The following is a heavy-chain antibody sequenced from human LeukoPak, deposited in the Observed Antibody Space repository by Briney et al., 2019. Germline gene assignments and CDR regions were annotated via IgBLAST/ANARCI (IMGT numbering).Heavy chain of an antibody. J-gene: IGHJ5*02. V-gene: IGHV3-21*01. CDR3: ARDLGSSLVDP. D-gene: IGHD6-13*01. CDR1: GFTFSSYS. CDR2: TSSSSSYI. Sequence: GGSLRLSCAASGFTFSSYSMNWVRQAPGKGLEWVSSTSSSSSYIYYADSVKGRFTISRDNAKNSLYLQMNSLRAEDTAVYYCARDLGSSLVDPWGQGTLVTVSS.